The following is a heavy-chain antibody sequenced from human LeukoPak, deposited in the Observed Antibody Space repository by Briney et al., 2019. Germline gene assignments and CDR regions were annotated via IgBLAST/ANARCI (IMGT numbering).Heavy chain of an antibody. J-gene: IGHJ1*01. CDR2: INSDGSST. V-gene: IGHV3-74*01. CDR1: GFTFSSYW. Sequence: GGSLRLSCAASGFTFSSYWMHWVRQAPGKGLVWVSRINSDGSSTTYADSVKGRFTISRDNAQNTLYLQMNSLRAEDTAVYFCARGGSGYFRDGGQGTQVTVSS. D-gene: IGHD3-22*01. CDR3: ARGGSGYFRD.